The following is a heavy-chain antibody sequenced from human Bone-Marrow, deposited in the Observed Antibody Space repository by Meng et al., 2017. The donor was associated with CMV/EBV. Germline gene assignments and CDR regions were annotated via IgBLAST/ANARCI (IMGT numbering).Heavy chain of an antibody. CDR2: INPSGGST. V-gene: IGHV1-46*01. D-gene: IGHD1-14*01. J-gene: IGHJ6*01. Sequence: ASVKVSCKTSGYMFTSYHMHWVRQAPGQGLEWMGIINPSGGSTNYAQKFQGRVTMTRDTSTSTVYMELSRLRSDDTAVYYCAGMRMPGPYYYYGMDVWGQGTTVTGSS. CDR3: AGMRMPGPYYYYGMDV. CDR1: GYMFTSYH.